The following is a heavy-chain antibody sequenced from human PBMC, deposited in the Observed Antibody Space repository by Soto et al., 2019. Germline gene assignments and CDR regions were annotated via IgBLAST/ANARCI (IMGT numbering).Heavy chain of an antibody. CDR1: AFTFSLYG. CDR3: AKDWGYGDYVFDF. J-gene: IGHJ4*02. V-gene: IGHV3-30*18. D-gene: IGHD4-17*01. Sequence: QVQLVESGGGVVQPGRSLRLSCAASAFTFSLYGIHWVRQAPGKGLEWVALISDDGSNQYFADSVKGRFTISRDNSNNTLYLQMNSLRPEDTAVYFCAKDWGYGDYVFDFWGQGTLVTVSS. CDR2: ISDDGSNQ.